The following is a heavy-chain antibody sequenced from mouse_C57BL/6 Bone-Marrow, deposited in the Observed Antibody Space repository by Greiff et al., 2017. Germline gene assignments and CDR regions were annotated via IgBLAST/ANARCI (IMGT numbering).Heavy chain of an antibody. Sequence: QVQLKQSGPELVKPGASVKISCKASGYAFSSSWMNWVKQRPGKGLEWIGRIYPGDGDTNYNGKFKGKATLTADKSYSTAYMQLSSLTTEDSEVYFCARLGAYYSNYDAMDYWGQGTSVTVSS. J-gene: IGHJ4*01. CDR1: GYAFSSSW. CDR2: IYPGDGDT. V-gene: IGHV1-82*01. D-gene: IGHD2-5*01. CDR3: ARLGAYYSNYDAMDY.